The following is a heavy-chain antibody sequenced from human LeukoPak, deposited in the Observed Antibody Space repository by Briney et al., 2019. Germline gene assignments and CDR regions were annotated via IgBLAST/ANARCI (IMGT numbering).Heavy chain of an antibody. CDR3: AKDYLGQLVLFDI. J-gene: IGHJ3*02. Sequence: PGGSLRLSCAASGFTFGSYAMSWVRQAPGKGLEWVSGITGSGDMTFYADSVKGRFTVSRDNSKATLYLQMNSLRAEDTAVYFCAKDYLGQLVLFDIWGQGTMVTVSS. CDR2: ITGSGDMT. CDR1: GFTFGSYA. D-gene: IGHD6-13*01. V-gene: IGHV3-23*01.